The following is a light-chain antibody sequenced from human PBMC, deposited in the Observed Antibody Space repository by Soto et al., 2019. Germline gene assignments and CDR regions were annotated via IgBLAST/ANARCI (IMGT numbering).Light chain of an antibody. CDR3: QTWGTDIVV. CDR1: SGHSRYA. J-gene: IGLJ2*01. CDR2: LNSDGSH. Sequence: QPVLTQSPSASASLGASVKLTCTLSSGHSRYAIAWHQQQPEKGPRYLMKLNSDGSHSKGDGIPDRFSGSSSGAERYLTISSLQSEDEADYYCQTWGTDIVVFGGGTKVAVL. V-gene: IGLV4-69*01.